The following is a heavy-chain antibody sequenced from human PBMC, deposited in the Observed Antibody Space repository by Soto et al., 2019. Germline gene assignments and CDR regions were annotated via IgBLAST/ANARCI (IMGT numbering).Heavy chain of an antibody. CDR2: ISGSGGST. CDR1: GFTISSYA. Sequence: GGSLRLSCAASGFTISSYAMSWVRQKPGRGLEWVSAISGSGGSTYYADSVKGRFTISRDNSKNTLYLQMNSLRAEDTAVYYCAKGGGGRDYYYNGMDVWGQGTTVTVSS. V-gene: IGHV3-23*01. J-gene: IGHJ6*02. CDR3: AKGGGGRDYYYNGMDV. D-gene: IGHD3-10*01.